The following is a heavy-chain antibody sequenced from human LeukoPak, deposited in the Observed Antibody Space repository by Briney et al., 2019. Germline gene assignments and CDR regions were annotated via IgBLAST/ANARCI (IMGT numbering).Heavy chain of an antibody. D-gene: IGHD3-10*01. Sequence: GESLRISCKGSGYSFISYWISWVRQMPGKGLEWMGRIDPSDSYTNYSPSFQGHVTISADKSISTAYLQWSSLKASDTAMYYCARQGSLSYGSGSYPDCWGQGTLVTVSS. CDR1: GYSFISYW. CDR2: IDPSDSYT. CDR3: ARQGSLSYGSGSYPDC. J-gene: IGHJ4*02. V-gene: IGHV5-10-1*01.